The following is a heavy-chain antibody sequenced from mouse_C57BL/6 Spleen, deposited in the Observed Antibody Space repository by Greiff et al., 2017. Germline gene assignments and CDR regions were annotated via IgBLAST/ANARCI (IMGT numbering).Heavy chain of an antibody. V-gene: IGHV1-42*01. Sequence: VHVKQSGPELVKPGASVKISCKASGYSFTGYYMNWVKQSPEKSLEWIGEINPSTGGTTYNQKFKAKATLTVDKSSSTAYMQLKSLTSEDSAVYYCARTPIYYDYDCGYFDVWGTGTTVTVSS. CDR2: INPSTGGT. J-gene: IGHJ1*03. CDR3: ARTPIYYDYDCGYFDV. CDR1: GYSFTGYY. D-gene: IGHD2-4*01.